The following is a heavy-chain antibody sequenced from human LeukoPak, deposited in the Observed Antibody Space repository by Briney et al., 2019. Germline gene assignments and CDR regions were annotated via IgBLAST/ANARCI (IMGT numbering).Heavy chain of an antibody. V-gene: IGHV4-61*02. Sequence: SETLSLTCTVSGGSISSGSYYWSWIRQPAGKGLEWIGRIYTSGSTNYNPSLKSRVTISVDTSKNQFSLKLSSVTAADTAVYYCARGAAADATGSYCSGGRCYSVFWFDPWGQGTLVTVSS. CDR3: ARGAAADATGSYCSGGRCYSVFWFDP. CDR2: IYTSGST. J-gene: IGHJ5*02. D-gene: IGHD2-15*01. CDR1: GGSISSGSYY.